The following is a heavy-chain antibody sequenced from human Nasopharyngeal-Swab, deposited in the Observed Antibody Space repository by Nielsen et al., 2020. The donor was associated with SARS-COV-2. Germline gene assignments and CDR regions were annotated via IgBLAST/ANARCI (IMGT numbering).Heavy chain of an antibody. CDR2: ISSNGGST. Sequence: GESLKISCSASGFTFSSYAMHWVRQAPGKGLEYASAISSNGGSTYYADSVKGRFTISRDNSKNTLYLQMSSLRAEDTAVYYCVKGAAAYYYGMDVWGQGTTVTVSS. CDR1: GFTFSSYA. CDR3: VKGAAAYYYGMDV. J-gene: IGHJ6*02. V-gene: IGHV3-64D*08. D-gene: IGHD2-2*01.